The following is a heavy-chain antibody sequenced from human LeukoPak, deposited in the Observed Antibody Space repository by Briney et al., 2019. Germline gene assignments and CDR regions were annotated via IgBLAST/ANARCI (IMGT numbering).Heavy chain of an antibody. D-gene: IGHD3-22*01. J-gene: IGHJ3*02. CDR3: ARWYDSSGYSPDAFDI. Sequence: GGSLSLSCAASGFTFSSYWMSWVRQAPGKGLEWVANIKQDGSEKYYVDSVKGRFTISRDNAKNSLYLQMNGLRAEDTAVYYCARWYDSSGYSPDAFDIWGQGTMVTVSS. CDR2: IKQDGSEK. CDR1: GFTFSSYW. V-gene: IGHV3-7*01.